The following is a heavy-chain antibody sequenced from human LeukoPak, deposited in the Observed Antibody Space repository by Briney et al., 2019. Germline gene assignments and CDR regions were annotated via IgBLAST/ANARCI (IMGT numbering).Heavy chain of an antibody. CDR2: IYPGDSDT. CDR3: ARHVSGTYSQLGY. Sequence: GESLKISGKGSGYSFTSYWIGWVRQMPGKGLGWMGIIYPGDSDTRYSPSFRGQVTISADKSISTAYLQWSSLKASDTAMYYCARHVSGTYSQLGYWGQGTLVTVSS. V-gene: IGHV5-51*01. J-gene: IGHJ4*02. D-gene: IGHD1-26*01. CDR1: GYSFTSYW.